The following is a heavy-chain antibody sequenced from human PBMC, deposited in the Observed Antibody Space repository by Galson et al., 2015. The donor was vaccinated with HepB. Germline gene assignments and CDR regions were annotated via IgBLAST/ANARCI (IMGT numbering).Heavy chain of an antibody. V-gene: IGHV4-59*01. CDR3: AGFAPVAGTRWFDP. Sequence: ETLSLTCTVSGGSISSYYWSWIRQPPGKGLEWIGYIYYSGSTNYNPSLKSRVTISVDTSKNQFSLKLSSVTAADTAVYYCAGFAPVAGTRWFDPWGQGTLVTVSS. CDR2: IYYSGST. CDR1: GGSISSYY. J-gene: IGHJ5*02. D-gene: IGHD6-19*01.